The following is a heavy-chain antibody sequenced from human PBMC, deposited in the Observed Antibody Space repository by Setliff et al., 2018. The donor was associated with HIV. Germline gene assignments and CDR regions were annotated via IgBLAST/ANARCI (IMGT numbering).Heavy chain of an antibody. CDR1: GGSLTEYY. CDR2: VNHSGNT. CDR3: ARGRQNYDSLTEYHREVEYFED. J-gene: IGHJ1*01. D-gene: IGHD3-9*01. V-gene: IGHV4-34*04. Sequence: SETLSLTCAVYGGSLTEYYWTWIRQPPGKGLEWIGEVNHSGNTNNNPSLKSRASVSIDASKNQFSLNLTSVTAADTAVYYCARGRQNYDSLTEYHREVEYFEDRGQGTMVTVSS.